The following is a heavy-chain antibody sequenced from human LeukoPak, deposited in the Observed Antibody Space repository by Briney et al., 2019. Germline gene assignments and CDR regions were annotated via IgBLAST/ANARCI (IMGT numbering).Heavy chain of an antibody. V-gene: IGHV4-59*01. Sequence: SETLSLTCTVSGGSISSYYWSWIRQPPGKGLEWIGYIYYSGSTNYNPSLKSRVTISVDTSKNQFSLKLSSVTAADTAVYYCARVLLSNYDFWSGYSNWFDPWGQGTLVTVPS. CDR3: ARVLLSNYDFWSGYSNWFDP. CDR1: GGSISSYY. J-gene: IGHJ5*01. CDR2: IYYSGST. D-gene: IGHD3-3*01.